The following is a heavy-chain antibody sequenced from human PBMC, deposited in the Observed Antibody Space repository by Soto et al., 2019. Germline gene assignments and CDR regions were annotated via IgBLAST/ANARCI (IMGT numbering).Heavy chain of an antibody. CDR3: ATVRLSWNYGWLYWFDP. J-gene: IGHJ5*02. CDR2: FDPEDGET. D-gene: IGHD1-7*01. CDR1: GYTLAELS. Sequence: GASVEVSCKVSGYTLAELSRHWVRQAPGKGLEWMGGFDPEDGETIYAQKFQGRVTMTEDTSTDTAYMELSSLRSEGTAVYYCATVRLSWNYGWLYWFDPWGQGTLVTVSS. V-gene: IGHV1-24*01.